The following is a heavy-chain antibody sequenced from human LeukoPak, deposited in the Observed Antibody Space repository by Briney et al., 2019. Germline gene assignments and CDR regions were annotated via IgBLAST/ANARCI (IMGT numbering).Heavy chain of an antibody. CDR1: GGSLSAYY. V-gene: IGHV4-59*08. CDR2: LYDSGST. J-gene: IGHJ6*02. CDR3: ARRFSTSSPFPYYGMDV. D-gene: IGHD6-6*01. Sequence: PSETLSLTCTVSGGSLSAYYWSWIRQPPGKGLEWIGHLYDSGSTNYNPSLKSRVIISLETSKQQLSLRLTSVTAADTAVYYCARRFSTSSPFPYYGMDVWGQGTTVTVSS.